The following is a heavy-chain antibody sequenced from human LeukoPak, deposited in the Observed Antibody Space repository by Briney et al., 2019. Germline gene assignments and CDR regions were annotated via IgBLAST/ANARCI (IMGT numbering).Heavy chain of an antibody. CDR2: ISSSSSTI. CDR1: GFSFSSYS. CDR3: AKYSSSWSFDY. D-gene: IGHD6-13*01. Sequence: GGSLRLSCAASGFSFSSYSMNWVRQAPGKGLEWVSYISSSSSTIYYADSVKGRFTISRDNAKNSLYLQMNSLRAEDTAVYYCAKYSSSWSFDYWGQGTLVTVSS. V-gene: IGHV3-48*04. J-gene: IGHJ4*02.